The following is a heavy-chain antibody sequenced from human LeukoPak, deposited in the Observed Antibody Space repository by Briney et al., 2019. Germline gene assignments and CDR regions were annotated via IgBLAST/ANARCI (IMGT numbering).Heavy chain of an antibody. CDR2: ISYDGSNK. CDR1: GFTFSSYA. Sequence: GRSPRLSCAASGFTFSSYAMHWVRQAPGKGLEWVTCISYDGSNKYYADSVKGRFTISRDNSKNTLFLQMNSLRAGDTAVYYCARERVAAYYGMDVWGQGTTVTVSS. V-gene: IGHV3-30-3*01. J-gene: IGHJ6*02. CDR3: ARERVAAYYGMDV. D-gene: IGHD2-15*01.